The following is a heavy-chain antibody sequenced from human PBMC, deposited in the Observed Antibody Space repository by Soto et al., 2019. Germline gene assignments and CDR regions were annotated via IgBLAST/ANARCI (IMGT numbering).Heavy chain of an antibody. D-gene: IGHD4-17*01. CDR3: TTTENDYGGNSVYAFDI. CDR1: GFTFSNAW. V-gene: IGHV3-15*07. Sequence: GGSLRLSCAASGFTFSNAWMNWVRQAPGKGLEWVGRIKSKTDGGTTDYAAPGKGRFTISRDDSKNTLYLQMNSLKTEDTAVYYCTTTENDYGGNSVYAFDIWGQGTMVTVSS. CDR2: IKSKTDGGTT. J-gene: IGHJ3*02.